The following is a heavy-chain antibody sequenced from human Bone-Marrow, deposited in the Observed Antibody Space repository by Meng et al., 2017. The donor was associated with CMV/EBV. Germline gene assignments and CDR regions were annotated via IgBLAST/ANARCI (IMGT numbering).Heavy chain of an antibody. CDR2: INPNSGGT. CDR1: GYTFTGYY. D-gene: IGHD2-15*01. J-gene: IGHJ4*02. Sequence: ASVKVSCKASGYTFTGYYMHWVRQAPGQGLEWMGWINPNSGGTNYAQKFQGRVTMTRDTSISTAYMELSRLRSEDTAVYYCAREIQDIVVVVAAPLGYWGQGTLVTVSS. CDR3: AREIQDIVVVVAAPLGY. V-gene: IGHV1-2*02.